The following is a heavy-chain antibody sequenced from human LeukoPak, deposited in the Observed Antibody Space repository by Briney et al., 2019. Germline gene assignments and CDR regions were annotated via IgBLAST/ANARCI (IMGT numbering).Heavy chain of an antibody. J-gene: IGHJ4*02. Sequence: PSETLSLTCAVYGGSFSGYYRSWIRQPPGKGLEWIGEINHSGSTNYNPSLKSRVTISVDTSKNQFSLKLSSVTAADTAVYYCARGGAARLLRGRAKLFDYWGQGTLVTVSS. CDR3: ARGGAARLLRGRAKLFDY. CDR1: GGSFSGYY. V-gene: IGHV4-34*01. CDR2: INHSGST. D-gene: IGHD6-6*01.